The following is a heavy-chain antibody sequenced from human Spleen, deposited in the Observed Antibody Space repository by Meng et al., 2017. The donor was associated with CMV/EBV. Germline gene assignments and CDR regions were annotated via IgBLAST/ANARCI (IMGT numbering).Heavy chain of an antibody. CDR3: ARKGKQQLEDYGMDV. CDR1: GFSVSNNY. J-gene: IGHJ6*02. Sequence: GGSLRLSCAASGFSVSNNYMSWVRQAPGKGLEWVSVIYSGGSTYYADSVKGRFTISRDNSKNTLYLQMNSLRAEDTAVYYCARKGKQQLEDYGMDVWGQGTTVTVSS. D-gene: IGHD6-13*01. CDR2: IYSGGST. V-gene: IGHV3-53*01.